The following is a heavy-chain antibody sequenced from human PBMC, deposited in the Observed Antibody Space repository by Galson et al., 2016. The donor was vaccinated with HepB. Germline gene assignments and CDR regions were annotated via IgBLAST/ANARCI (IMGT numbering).Heavy chain of an antibody. Sequence: SLRLSCAASGFTISPYWMSWVRQTPGKGLEWVAIIKHDGSDKYYVDSVKGRFTVSRDNSKNSLFLQMNSLRVDDSAVYYCARDSGLCRMISCRGDAYDIWGQGTMVTVSS. J-gene: IGHJ3*02. CDR2: IKHDGSDK. V-gene: IGHV3-7*01. CDR1: GFTISPYW. D-gene: IGHD3-22*01. CDR3: ARDSGLCRMISCRGDAYDI.